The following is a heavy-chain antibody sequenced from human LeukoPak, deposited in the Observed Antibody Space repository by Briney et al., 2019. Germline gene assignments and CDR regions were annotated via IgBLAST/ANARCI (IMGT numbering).Heavy chain of an antibody. V-gene: IGHV3-30*18. Sequence: GGSLRLSCAASGFTFSSYGMHWVRQAPGKGLEWVAVISYDGSNKYYADSVKGRFTISRDNSKNTLYLQMNSLRAEDTAVYYCAKRPKYSNHLDYWGQGTLVTVSS. CDR2: ISYDGSNK. J-gene: IGHJ4*02. CDR3: AKRPKYSNHLDY. CDR1: GFTFSSYG. D-gene: IGHD4-11*01.